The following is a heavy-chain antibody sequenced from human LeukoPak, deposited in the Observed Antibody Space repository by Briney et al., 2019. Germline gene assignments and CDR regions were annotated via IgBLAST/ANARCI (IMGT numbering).Heavy chain of an antibody. V-gene: IGHV4-61*01. Sequence: SETLSLTCAVSGGSVSSGTYYWTWIRQPPGKGREWIGYIYDSGSTNYNPSLKSRVTMSVDTSKNQFSLKLSSVTAADTAVYYCARTMVGATFYFDFWGQGTLVTVSS. CDR3: ARTMVGATFYFDF. CDR1: GGSVSSGTYY. CDR2: IYDSGST. D-gene: IGHD1-26*01. J-gene: IGHJ4*02.